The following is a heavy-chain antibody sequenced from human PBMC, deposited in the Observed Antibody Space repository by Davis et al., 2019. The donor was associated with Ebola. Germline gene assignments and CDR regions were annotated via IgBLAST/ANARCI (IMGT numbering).Heavy chain of an antibody. CDR1: GYTFTTYV. CDR3: ARAQFPTTSDH. J-gene: IGHJ4*02. D-gene: IGHD1-1*01. CDR2: INPHNGNT. Sequence: ASVKVSCKASGYTFTTYVMHWVRQAPGQGLEWMGWINPHNGNTNYAQNVQGRVTMTTDTSTSTAYMEVGSLKSDDTAVYYCARAQFPTTSDHWGQGTLVTVSS. V-gene: IGHV1-18*04.